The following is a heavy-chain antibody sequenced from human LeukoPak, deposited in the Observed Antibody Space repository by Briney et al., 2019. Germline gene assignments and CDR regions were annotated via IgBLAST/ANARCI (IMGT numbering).Heavy chain of an antibody. CDR3: AREALGYCSGGNCYRFDK. D-gene: IGHD2-15*01. CDR1: GGSISRGGYY. J-gene: IGHJ4*02. V-gene: IGHV4-31*03. CDR2: IYYSGST. Sequence: SETLSLTCSVSGGSISRGGYYWSWIRQHPGKGLEWIGYIYYSGSTYYNPSLKSRVTISLDTSKNQFSLTLNSVTAADTAVYYCAREALGYCSGGNCYRFDKWGQGTLAAVSS.